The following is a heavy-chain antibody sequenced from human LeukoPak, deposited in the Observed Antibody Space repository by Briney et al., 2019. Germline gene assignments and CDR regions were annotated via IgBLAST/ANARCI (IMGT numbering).Heavy chain of an antibody. CDR2: IYYSGST. CDR3: ARLYRYYYYGMDV. Sequence: SETLSLTCTVSGGSISSGGYYWSWIRQHPGKGLEWIGYIYYSGSTYYNPSLKSRVTISVDTSKNQFSLKLSSVTAADTAVYYCARLYRYYYYGMDVWGQGTTVTVSS. V-gene: IGHV4-31*03. J-gene: IGHJ6*02. CDR1: GGSISSGGYY.